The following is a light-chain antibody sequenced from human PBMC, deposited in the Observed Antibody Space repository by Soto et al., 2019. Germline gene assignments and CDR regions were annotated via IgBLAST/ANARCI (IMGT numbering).Light chain of an antibody. Sequence: QSALTQPASVSGSPGQSITISCTGTSSDVGGYNYVSWYQQHPGKAPKLMIYEVSNRPSGVSNRFSGSKSGNTASLTISGLQAEDEADYHCSSYTSSVYVFGTGTKLTVL. CDR3: SSYTSSVYV. CDR1: SSDVGGYNY. V-gene: IGLV2-14*01. CDR2: EVS. J-gene: IGLJ1*01.